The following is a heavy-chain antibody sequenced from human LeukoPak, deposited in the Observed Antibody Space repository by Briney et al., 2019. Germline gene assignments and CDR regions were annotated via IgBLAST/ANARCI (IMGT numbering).Heavy chain of an antibody. J-gene: IGHJ4*02. D-gene: IGHD3-10*01. V-gene: IGHV3-30-3*01. CDR2: ISYDGSNK. CDR1: GFTFSSYA. Sequence: GGSLRLSCAASGFTFSSYAMHWVRQAPGKGLEWVAVISYDGSNKYYADSVKGRFTISRDNSKNTLYLQMNSLRAEDTAVYYCARTSYGSGIYWGQGALVTVSS. CDR3: ARTSYGSGIY.